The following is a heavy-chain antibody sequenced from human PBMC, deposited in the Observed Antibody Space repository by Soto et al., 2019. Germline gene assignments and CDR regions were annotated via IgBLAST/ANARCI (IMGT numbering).Heavy chain of an antibody. J-gene: IGHJ3*02. CDR1: GGTFSSYT. Sequence: QVQLVQSGAEVKKPGSSVKVSCKASGGTFSSYTISWVRQAPGQGLEWMGRIIPILGIANYAQKFQGRVTITADKSTSTAYMELSRLRSEDTAVYYCARAERGVVVVAAAMYAFDIWGQGTMVTVSS. V-gene: IGHV1-69*02. D-gene: IGHD2-15*01. CDR3: ARAERGVVVVAAAMYAFDI. CDR2: IIPILGIA.